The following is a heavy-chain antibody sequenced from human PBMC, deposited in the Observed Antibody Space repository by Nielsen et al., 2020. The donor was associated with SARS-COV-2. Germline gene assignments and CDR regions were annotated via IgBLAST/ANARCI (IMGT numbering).Heavy chain of an antibody. CDR2: ISSSGSTI. CDR1: GFTFSSYE. V-gene: IGHV3-48*03. D-gene: IGHD4-17*01. CDR3: ARDRDYGDRYYYYYYGMDV. J-gene: IGHJ6*02. Sequence: GESLKISCAASGFTFSSYEMNWVRQAPGKGLEWVSYISSSGSTIYYADSVKGRFTISRDNAKNSLYLQMNSLRAEDTAVYYCARDRDYGDRYYYYYYGMDVWGQGTTVTVSS.